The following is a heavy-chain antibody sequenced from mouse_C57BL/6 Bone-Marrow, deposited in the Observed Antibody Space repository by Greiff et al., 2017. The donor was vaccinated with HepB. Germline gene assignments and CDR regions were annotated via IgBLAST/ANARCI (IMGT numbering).Heavy chain of an antibody. J-gene: IGHJ1*03. Sequence: EVMLVESGGGLVQPGGSLKLSCAASGFTFSDYGMAWVRQAPRKGPEWVAFISNLAYSIYYADTVTGRFTISRENAKNTLYLEMSSLRSEDTAMYYCARGTTVRYFDVWGTGTTVTVSS. CDR2: ISNLAYSI. CDR3: ARGTTVRYFDV. D-gene: IGHD1-1*01. V-gene: IGHV5-15*01. CDR1: GFTFSDYG.